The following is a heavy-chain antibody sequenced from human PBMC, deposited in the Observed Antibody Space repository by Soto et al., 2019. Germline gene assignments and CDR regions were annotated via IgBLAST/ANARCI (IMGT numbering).Heavy chain of an antibody. J-gene: IGHJ4*02. CDR3: GKVLITSGSHDYSFDY. CDR2: ITDSGRT. D-gene: IGHD1-1*01. Sequence: SEPLSLTSSVAGGSIRRSDSCWSWVRQFPGKRLERIAYITDSGRTDYNPSLKSRATIAIDTSKNQFFLNLSSMTAAETAVYICGKVLITSGSHDYSFDYWGQGTLVTVSS. V-gene: IGHV4-31*03. CDR1: GGSIRRSDSC.